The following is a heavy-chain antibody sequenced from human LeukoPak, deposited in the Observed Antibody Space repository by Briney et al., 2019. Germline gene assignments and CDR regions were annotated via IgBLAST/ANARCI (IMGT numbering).Heavy chain of an antibody. V-gene: IGHV4-39*07. Sequence: SETLSLTCTVSIGSISSNNYYWGWIRQPPGKGLEWIGSIYYSGSTYYNPSLKSRVTISLDTSKNQFSLKLSSVTAADTAVYYCARGHDSSGYYYSTLGLFDPWGQGTLVTVSS. CDR2: IYYSGST. CDR3: ARGHDSSGYYYSTLGLFDP. CDR1: IGSISSNNYY. D-gene: IGHD3-22*01. J-gene: IGHJ5*02.